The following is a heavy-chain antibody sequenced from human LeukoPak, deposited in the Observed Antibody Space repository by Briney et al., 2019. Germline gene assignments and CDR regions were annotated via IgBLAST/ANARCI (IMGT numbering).Heavy chain of an antibody. CDR1: GCTVNSNY. D-gene: IGHD6-19*01. CDR2: LYTGGST. V-gene: IGHV3-53*01. Sequence: PGGSLRLSCVASGCTVNSNYMSWVRQAPGKGLEWVSVLYTGGSTYYADSVKGRFTISRDNSKNTLYLQMNSLRAEDTAVYYCARDTYSSGSTGFDYWGRGILVTVSS. CDR3: ARDTYSSGSTGFDY. J-gene: IGHJ4*02.